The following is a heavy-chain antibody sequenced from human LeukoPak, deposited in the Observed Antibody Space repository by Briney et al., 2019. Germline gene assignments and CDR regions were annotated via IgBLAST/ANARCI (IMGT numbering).Heavy chain of an antibody. V-gene: IGHV3-7*01. D-gene: IGHD1-26*01. J-gene: IGHJ4*02. CDR1: GFSFSSYW. Sequence: PGGSLRLSCAASGFSFSSYWMSWVRQAPGKGLERVANIKKDGSDKNYVDSVKGRFTISRDNAKNSLYLQMNTLRAEDTAVYYCGRSGIVTTAVPFWGQGTLVTVSS. CDR3: GRSGIVTTAVPF. CDR2: IKKDGSDK.